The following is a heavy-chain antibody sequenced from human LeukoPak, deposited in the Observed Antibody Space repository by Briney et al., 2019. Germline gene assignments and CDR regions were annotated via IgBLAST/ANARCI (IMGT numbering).Heavy chain of an antibody. CDR2: IIPILGIA. CDR3: ARDPEGYSGYTVWFDP. CDR1: GGTFSSYA. V-gene: IGHV1-69*04. D-gene: IGHD5-12*01. Sequence: PVASVNVSCKASGGTFSSYAISWVRQAPGQGLEWMGRIIPILGIANYAQKFQGRVTITADKSTSTAYMELSSLRSEDTAVYYCARDPEGYSGYTVWFDPWGQGTLVTVSS. J-gene: IGHJ5*02.